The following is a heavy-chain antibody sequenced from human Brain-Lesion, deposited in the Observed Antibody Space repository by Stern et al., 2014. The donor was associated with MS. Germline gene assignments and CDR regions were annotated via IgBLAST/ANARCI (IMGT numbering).Heavy chain of an antibody. CDR2: IYYSGNT. D-gene: IGHD2-15*01. CDR1: GGSVSSTSYA. CDR3: AGEEDIRYCSGGSCTGNWFDP. V-gene: IGHV4-39*01. J-gene: IGHJ5*02. Sequence: QVQLQQSGPGLVKPSETLSLTCTVAGGSVSSTSYAWAWIRQPPGKGLEWIGTIYYSGNTYYSPSLKSRLTLSLDKSKNQFSLRLRSVTAADTAVYYCAGEEDIRYCSGGSCTGNWFDPWGQGTLLTVSS.